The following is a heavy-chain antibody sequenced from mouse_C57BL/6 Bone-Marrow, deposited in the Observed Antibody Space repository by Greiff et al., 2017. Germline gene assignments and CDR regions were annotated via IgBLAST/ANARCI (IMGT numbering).Heavy chain of an antibody. CDR1: VFTFSSYG. Sequence: EVKLVESGGDLVKPGGSLKLSCAASVFTFSSYGMSWVRQTPDKRLEWVATISSGGSYTYYPDSVKGRFTISRDNAKNTLYLQMSSLKSEDTAMYYCARRYYYGSSWDYWGQGTTLTVSS. V-gene: IGHV5-6*02. CDR2: ISSGGSYT. J-gene: IGHJ2*01. D-gene: IGHD1-1*01. CDR3: ARRYYYGSSWDY.